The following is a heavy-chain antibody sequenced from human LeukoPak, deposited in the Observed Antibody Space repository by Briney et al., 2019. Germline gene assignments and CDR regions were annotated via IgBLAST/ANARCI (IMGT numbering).Heavy chain of an antibody. CDR1: GGSVRSYY. V-gene: IGHV4-59*08. Sequence: SETLSLTCTVSGGSVRSYYWSWIRQPPGKGLEWIGHIHYSGTTNYNPSLKSRVTISIDTSKNQFSLNLTSVTAADTAVYFCARPGIAATGAFDCWGQGTLVTVSS. J-gene: IGHJ4*02. CDR2: IHYSGTT. D-gene: IGHD6-13*01. CDR3: ARPGIAATGAFDC.